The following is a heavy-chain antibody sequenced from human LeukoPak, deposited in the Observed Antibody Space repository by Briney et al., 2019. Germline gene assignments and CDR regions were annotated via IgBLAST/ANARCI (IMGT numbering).Heavy chain of an antibody. CDR2: ISSDGSTK. V-gene: IGHV3-30*03. CDR1: GFTFSNYV. D-gene: IGHD5-12*01. CDR3: ARGNMHLAATIEDY. Sequence: PGGSLRLSCAVSGFTFSNYVIHWVRQAPGKGLEWVAVISSDGSTKYYSDPVKGRFTISRDNSENTVSLQMNSLRAEDTAMYYCARGNMHLAATIEDYWVQGTLVTVSS. J-gene: IGHJ4*02.